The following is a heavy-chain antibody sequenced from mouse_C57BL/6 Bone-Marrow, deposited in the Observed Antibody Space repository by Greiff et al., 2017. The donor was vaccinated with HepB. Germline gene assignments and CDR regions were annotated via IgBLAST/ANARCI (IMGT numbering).Heavy chain of an antibody. J-gene: IGHJ1*03. CDR1: GFSLTSYG. V-gene: IGHV2-5*01. Sequence: QVQLQQSGPGLVQPSQSLSITCTVSGFSLTSYGVHWVRQSPGKGLEWLGVIWRGGSTDYNAAFMSRLSITKDNSKSQVFFKMNSLQADDTAIYYGAKLPSGYLCYFDVWGTGTTVTVSS. CDR2: IWRGGST. CDR3: AKLPSGYLCYFDV. D-gene: IGHD2-2*01.